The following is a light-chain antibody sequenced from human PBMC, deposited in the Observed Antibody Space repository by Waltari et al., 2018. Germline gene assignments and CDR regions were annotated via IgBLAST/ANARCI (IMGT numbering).Light chain of an antibody. Sequence: DIQMTQSPSTLSASVGDRVTITCRASQSISSWLAWYQPKPGKATKLLIYKASSLESGVPSRFSGSGSGTEFSLTISSLQPDDFATYYCQQYNSYSYTFGQGTKLEIK. V-gene: IGKV1-5*03. CDR2: KAS. J-gene: IGKJ2*01. CDR1: QSISSW. CDR3: QQYNSYSYT.